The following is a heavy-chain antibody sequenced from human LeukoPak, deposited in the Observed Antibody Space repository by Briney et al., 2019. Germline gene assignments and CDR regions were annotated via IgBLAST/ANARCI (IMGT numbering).Heavy chain of an antibody. V-gene: IGHV3-33*01. D-gene: IGHD2-15*01. CDR3: ARVDSYCSGEGCYYYYGMDV. Sequence: GSLRLSCVASGFTFNSYGIHWARQAPGKGLEWVAVIWYDGSNKYYADSVKGRFTISRDNSKNTLYLQMNSLRAEDTAVYYCARVDSYCSGEGCYYYYGMDVWGQGTTVTVSS. CDR2: IWYDGSNK. CDR1: GFTFNSYG. J-gene: IGHJ6*02.